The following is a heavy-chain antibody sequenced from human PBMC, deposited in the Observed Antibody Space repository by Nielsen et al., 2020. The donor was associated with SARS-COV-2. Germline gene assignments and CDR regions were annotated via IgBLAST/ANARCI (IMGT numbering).Heavy chain of an antibody. CDR1: GFTFDDYA. CDR3: AKRKGWNDVFWFDP. Sequence: GGSLRLSCAASGFTFDDYAMHWVRQAPGKGLEWVSAISGSGGSTYYADSVKGRFTISRDNSKNTLYLQMNSLRAEDTAVYYCAKRKGWNDVFWFDPWGQGTLVTVSS. CDR2: ISGSGGST. V-gene: IGHV3-23*01. J-gene: IGHJ5*02. D-gene: IGHD1-1*01.